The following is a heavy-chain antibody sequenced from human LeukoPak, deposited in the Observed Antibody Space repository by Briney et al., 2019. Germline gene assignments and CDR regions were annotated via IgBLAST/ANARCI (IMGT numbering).Heavy chain of an antibody. J-gene: IGHJ4*02. CDR2: VYYTGNT. CDR1: GGSIRSYY. D-gene: IGHD1-26*01. CDR3: ARHVGDYFDS. V-gene: IGHV4-59*08. Sequence: PSETLSLTCTVSGGSIRSYYWTWIRQPPGKGLDWLGHVYYTGNTNYNSSLQDRISISIDMSKNQFSLTLTSVTAADTAFYYCARHVGDYFDSWGQGILVTVSS.